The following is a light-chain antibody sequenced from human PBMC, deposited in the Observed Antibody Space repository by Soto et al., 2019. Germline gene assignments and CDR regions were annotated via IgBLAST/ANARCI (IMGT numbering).Light chain of an antibody. CDR3: QQANSFPIT. J-gene: IGKJ5*01. CDR1: QGISRW. V-gene: IGKV1D-12*01. CDR2: AAS. Sequence: DIQMTQSPSSVSASVGDRVTITCRASQGISRWLAWYQQKPGKAPKLLVYAASSLQSGVPSRFNGSGSGTDFTLTISSLQSEDFATYYCQQANSFPITFGQGTRLEIK.